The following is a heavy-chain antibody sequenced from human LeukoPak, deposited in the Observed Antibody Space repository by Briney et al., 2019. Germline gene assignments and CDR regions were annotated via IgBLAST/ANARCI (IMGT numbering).Heavy chain of an antibody. CDR2: ISSSSSYI. Sequence: GGSLRLSCAASGFTFSSYSMNWVRQAPGKGLEWVSSISSSSSYIYYADSVKGRFTISRDNAKNSLYLQLSSLRVEDTAVYYCARGSMHIYHLYTDYWGQGTLVTVSS. J-gene: IGHJ4*02. V-gene: IGHV3-21*01. CDR3: ARGSMHIYHLYTDY. D-gene: IGHD3-16*02. CDR1: GFTFSSYS.